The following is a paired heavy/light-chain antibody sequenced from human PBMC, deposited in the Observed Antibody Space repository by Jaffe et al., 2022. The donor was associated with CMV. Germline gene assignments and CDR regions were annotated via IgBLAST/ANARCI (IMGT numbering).Light chain of an antibody. CDR3: QSYDRSFSGGDVV. V-gene: IGLV1-40*01. Sequence: QAVLTQPPSVSGAPGQRVTISCTGNNSNIGAGFDVHWYQQLPGTAPKLLIYRNTNRPSGVPDRFSGSKSGTSASLAVTGLQTEDEADYFCQSYDRSFSGGDVVFGGGTKLTVL. J-gene: IGLJ2*01. CDR1: NSNIGAGFD. CDR2: RNT.
Heavy chain of an antibody. V-gene: IGHV1-2*04. D-gene: IGHD4-17*01. CDR1: GYTFSGYY. CDR2: INPNSGAT. CDR3: ARDSTVTNEMMGTFDYVWH. Sequence: QVQLVQSGAEVKKPGASVKVSCKASGYTFSGYYMHWVRQAPGQALEWMGWINPNSGATYYPQKFQDWVIMTGDTSVSTAYLELRSLKSDDTAVYYCARDSTVTNEMMGTFDYVWHWGQGTLVIVSS. J-gene: IGHJ1*01.